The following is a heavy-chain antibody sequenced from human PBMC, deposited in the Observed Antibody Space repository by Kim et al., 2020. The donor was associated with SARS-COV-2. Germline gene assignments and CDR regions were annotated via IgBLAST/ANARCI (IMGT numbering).Heavy chain of an antibody. D-gene: IGHD6-13*01. CDR3: ARVLPGSSSWPYYFDY. V-gene: IGHV4-39*07. Sequence: SETLSLTCTVSGGSISSSSYYWGWIRQPPGKGLEWIGSLYYSGSTYSNPSLKSRITISVDTSKNQFSLKLSSVTAADTAVYYGARVLPGSSSWPYYFDYWGQGTLVTVSS. J-gene: IGHJ4*02. CDR1: GGSISSSSYY. CDR2: LYYSGST.